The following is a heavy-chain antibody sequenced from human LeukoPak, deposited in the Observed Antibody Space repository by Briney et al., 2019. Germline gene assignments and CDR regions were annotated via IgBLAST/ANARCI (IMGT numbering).Heavy chain of an antibody. CDR2: ISAYNGNT. V-gene: IGHV1-18*01. CDR3: ARDQGGLYDFWSGYLTPFDC. J-gene: IGHJ4*02. CDR1: GYTFTSYG. D-gene: IGHD3-3*01. Sequence: ASVKVSCKASGYTFTSYGISWVRQAPGQGLEWMGWISAYNGNTNYAQKLQGRVTMTTDTSTSTAYMELRSLRSDDTAVYYCARDQGGLYDFWSGYLTPFDCWGQGTLVTVSS.